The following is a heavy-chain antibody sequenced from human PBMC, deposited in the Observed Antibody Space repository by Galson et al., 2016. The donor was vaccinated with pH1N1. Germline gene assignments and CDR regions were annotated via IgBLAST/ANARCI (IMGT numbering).Heavy chain of an antibody. CDR2: IIPVVGRT. V-gene: IGHV1-69*11. Sequence: SVKVSCKASGGIFSSYSFIWVRQTPGQGLEWMGRIIPVVGRTDYAQKFQGRVTFTADDSTSTAYLQMNSLRAEDTALYYCAKDRDYYGSGPTDYWGQGTLVTVSS. J-gene: IGHJ4*02. D-gene: IGHD3-10*01. CDR1: GGIFSSYS. CDR3: AKDRDYYGSGPTDY.